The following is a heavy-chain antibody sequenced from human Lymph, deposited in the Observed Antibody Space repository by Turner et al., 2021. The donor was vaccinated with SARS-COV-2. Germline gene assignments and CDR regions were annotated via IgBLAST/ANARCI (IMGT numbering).Heavy chain of an antibody. CDR3: ARRRQWLVLGYLDL. CDR1: GGSISSSSYY. D-gene: IGHD6-19*01. V-gene: IGHV4-39*01. J-gene: IGHJ2*01. Sequence: LQRQESGPGLVTPSETRSLTCNVSGGSISSSSYYWGWIRQHPGKGLVWIWSLVYSCGTYYNPSLKSRVTISIDTSNNQFTLLLSSVTAADPAVYYCARRRQWLVLGYLDLWGRGTLVTVSS. CDR2: LVYSCGT.